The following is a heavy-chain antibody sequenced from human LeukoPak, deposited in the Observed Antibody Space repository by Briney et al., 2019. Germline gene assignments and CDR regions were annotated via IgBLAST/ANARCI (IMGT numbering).Heavy chain of an antibody. Sequence: PGGSLRLSCAASGFTFGSYWMTWVRQAPGKGLEWVANIKQDGSEKYYVDSVRGRFTISRDNAKNSLHLQMNSLRAEDTAVYYCARDGFQYSSGWYSGVGYLDYWGQGTLVTVSS. D-gene: IGHD6-19*01. V-gene: IGHV3-7*01. CDR1: GFTFGSYW. J-gene: IGHJ4*02. CDR3: ARDGFQYSSGWYSGVGYLDY. CDR2: IKQDGSEK.